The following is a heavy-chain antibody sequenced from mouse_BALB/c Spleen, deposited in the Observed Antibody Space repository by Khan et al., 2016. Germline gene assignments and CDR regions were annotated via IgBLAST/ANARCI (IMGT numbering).Heavy chain of an antibody. CDR2: INTYTGKP. V-gene: IGHV9-1*02. Sequence: QIQLVQSGPELKKPGETVKISCKATGYTLTNYGMNWVKQAPGKVLKWMGWINTYTGKPTYSDDFKGRFAFSLETSASTAYLQINSLKNEDMATYFCVRHYFGGRGNYFDYWGQGTTLTVSS. J-gene: IGHJ2*01. CDR1: GYTLTNYG. CDR3: VRHYFGGRGNYFDY. D-gene: IGHD1-1*01.